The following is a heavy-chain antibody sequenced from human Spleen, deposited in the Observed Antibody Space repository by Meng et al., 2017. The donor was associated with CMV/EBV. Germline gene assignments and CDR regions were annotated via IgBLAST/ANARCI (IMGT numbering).Heavy chain of an antibody. CDR3: ARDERGLPYEYSILMDV. V-gene: IGHV1-18*01. D-gene: IGHD6-6*01. CDR2: ISAYNGNT. J-gene: IGHJ6*02. Sequence: ASVKVSCKACGYTFTSYGISWVRQAPGQGLEWMGWISAYNGNTNYAQKLQGRVTMTTDTSTSTAYMELRSLRSDDTAVYYCARDERGLPYEYSILMDVWGQGTTVTVSS. CDR1: GYTFTSYG.